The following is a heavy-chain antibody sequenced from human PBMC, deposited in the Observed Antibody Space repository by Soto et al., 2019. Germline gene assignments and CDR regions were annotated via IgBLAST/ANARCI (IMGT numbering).Heavy chain of an antibody. Sequence: EVPLVESGGALVQPGGPLRLSCAASGFSFSTYWMSWVRQAPGKGLEWVASIKEDENEKPYVAFVKGRFTISRDNAKNSLSLHMTALSADDKAMYYCVIDKEGVSPLRSQFDYWGQGNLVTVSS. CDR3: VIDKEGVSPLRSQFDY. CDR1: GFSFSTYW. D-gene: IGHD3-10*01. CDR2: IKEDENEK. V-gene: IGHV3-7*05. J-gene: IGHJ4*02.